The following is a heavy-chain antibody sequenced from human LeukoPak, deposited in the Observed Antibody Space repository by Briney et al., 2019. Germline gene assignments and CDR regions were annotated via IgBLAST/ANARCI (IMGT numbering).Heavy chain of an antibody. V-gene: IGHV6-1*01. CDR1: GDSVSSNSAA. CDR2: TYYRSKWYN. Sequence: SQTLSLTCAISGDSVSSNSAAWNWIRQSPSRGLEWLGRTYYRSKWYNDYAVSVKSRITINPDTSKNQFSLQLNSVTPEDTAVYYCARERDSSSWSYYYYYYMDVWGKGTTVTVSS. D-gene: IGHD6-13*01. J-gene: IGHJ6*03. CDR3: ARERDSSSWSYYYYYYMDV.